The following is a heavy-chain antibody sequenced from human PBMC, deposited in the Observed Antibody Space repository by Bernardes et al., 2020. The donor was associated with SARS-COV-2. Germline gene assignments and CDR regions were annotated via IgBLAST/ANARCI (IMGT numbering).Heavy chain of an antibody. Sequence: SETLSLTCAVYGGSFSGYYWTWVRQSPGRGLQWIGEIHHGGSTTYNPSLESRVTISVDTSKNQFSLRLTSVIAADSAVYYCAGGAVVVTTKTFDYWGQGNLVNVSS. V-gene: IGHV4-34*01. D-gene: IGHD2-15*01. CDR3: AGGAVVVTTKTFDY. J-gene: IGHJ4*02. CDR1: GGSFSGYY. CDR2: IHHGGST.